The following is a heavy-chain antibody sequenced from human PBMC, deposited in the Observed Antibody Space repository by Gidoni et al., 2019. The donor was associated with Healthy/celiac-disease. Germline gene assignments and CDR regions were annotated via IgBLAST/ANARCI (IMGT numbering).Heavy chain of an antibody. CDR2: INHSGST. Sequence: QVQLQQWGAGLLKPSETLSLTCAVSGGSFSGYYWSWIRQPPGKGLEWIGEINHSGSTNYNPSLKSRVTISVDTSKNQFSLKLSSVTAADTAVYYCARGGAAAGIYYYYYMDVWGKGTTVTVSS. CDR1: GGSFSGYY. CDR3: ARGGAAAGIYYYYYMDV. D-gene: IGHD6-13*01. J-gene: IGHJ6*03. V-gene: IGHV4-34*01.